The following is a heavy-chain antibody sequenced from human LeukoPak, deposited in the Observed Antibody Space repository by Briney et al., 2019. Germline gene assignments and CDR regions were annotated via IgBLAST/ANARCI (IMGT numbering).Heavy chain of an antibody. V-gene: IGHV4-59*12. D-gene: IGHD5-18*01. J-gene: IGHJ4*02. CDR3: ARDRYSYGY. Sequence: SETLSLTCTVSGGSISSYYWSWIRQPPGKGLEWIGYIYYSGSTNYKPSLKSRVTISVDTSKNQFSLKLSSVTAADTAVYYCARDRYSYGYWGQGTLVTVSS. CDR1: GGSISSYY. CDR2: IYYSGST.